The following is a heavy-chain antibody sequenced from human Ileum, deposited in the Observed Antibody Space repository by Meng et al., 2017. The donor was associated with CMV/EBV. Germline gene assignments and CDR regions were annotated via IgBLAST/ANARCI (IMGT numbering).Heavy chain of an antibody. CDR2: INDSGGNT. Sequence: GESLKISCAASGFTFSNYAMKWVRQAPGKGLEWVSTINDSGGNTYYADSVKGRFTISRDNSKNTLYLQMNSLRAEDTAVYYCAKEDREGRWSFDIWGQGTMVTVSS. V-gene: IGHV3-23*01. CDR1: GFTFSNYA. D-gene: IGHD1-14*01. CDR3: AKEDREGRWSFDI. J-gene: IGHJ3*02.